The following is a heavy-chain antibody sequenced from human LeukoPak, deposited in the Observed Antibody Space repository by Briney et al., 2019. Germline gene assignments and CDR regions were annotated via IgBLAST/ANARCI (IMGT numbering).Heavy chain of an antibody. Sequence: PSETLSLTCTVSGGSISSYYWSWIRQPPGKGLEWIGYIYYSGSTYYNPSLKSRVTISVDTSKNQFSLKLSSVTAADTAVYYCARAPYGFPYCGGDCYLFGYWGQGTLVTVSS. D-gene: IGHD2-21*02. CDR3: ARAPYGFPYCGGDCYLFGY. V-gene: IGHV4-59*08. CDR2: IYYSGST. CDR1: GGSISSYY. J-gene: IGHJ4*02.